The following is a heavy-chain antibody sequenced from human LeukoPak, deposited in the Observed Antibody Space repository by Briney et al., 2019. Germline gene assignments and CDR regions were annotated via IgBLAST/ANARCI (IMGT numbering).Heavy chain of an antibody. J-gene: IGHJ4*02. V-gene: IGHV4-4*02. D-gene: IGHD5-18*01. CDR2: IYHSGST. CDR3: AATVDTAMAPTG. Sequence: SGTLSLTCAVSGGSISSSNWWSWVRQPPGKGLEWIGEIYHSGSTNYNPSLKGRVTISVDKSKNQFSLKLSSVTAADTAVYYCAATVDTAMAPTGWGQGTLVTVSS. CDR1: GGSISSSNW.